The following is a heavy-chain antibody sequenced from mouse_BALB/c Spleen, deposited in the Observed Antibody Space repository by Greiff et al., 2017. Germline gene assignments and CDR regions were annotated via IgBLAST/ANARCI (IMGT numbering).Heavy chain of an antibody. V-gene: IGHV8-12*01. CDR1: GFSLSTSGMG. CDR3: VLEEGACLAY. CDR2: IYWDDDK. Sequence: LKVCGPGILQPSQTLSLTCSFSGFSLSTSGMGVSWIRQPSGKGLEWLAHIYWDDDKRYNPSLKSRLTISKDTSSNQVFLKITSVDTADTATYYCVLEEGACLAYWGQGTLVTVSA. D-gene: IGHD6-1*01. J-gene: IGHJ3*01.